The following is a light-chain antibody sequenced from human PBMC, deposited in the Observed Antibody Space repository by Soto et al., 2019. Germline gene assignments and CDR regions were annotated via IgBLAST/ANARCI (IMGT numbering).Light chain of an antibody. V-gene: IGKV1-12*01. CDR2: SAS. CDR3: QQTNSFPLT. CDR1: QGINTW. Sequence: DIQMTQSPSSVSASVGDRVTITCRASQGINTWLVWYQQKPGKAPKLLMYSASNLQSGVPSRFSGSGSGTDFTLTITSLQPEDFATYYCQQTNSFPLTFGGGTKVDIK. J-gene: IGKJ4*01.